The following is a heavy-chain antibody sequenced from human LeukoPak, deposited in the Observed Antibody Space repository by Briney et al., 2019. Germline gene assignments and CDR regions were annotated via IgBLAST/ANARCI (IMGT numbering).Heavy chain of an antibody. V-gene: IGHV4-4*02. CDR3: SRENGAFSPLGY. Sequence: PSGTLSLSCGVSGVSISNTNLWSWVRQPPGQGLGWIGEIALTGLTHYNPSLESRVTLSLDKSKNQLSLNLTSVTAADTDVYYCSRENGAFSPLGYWGQGTLVTVLS. CDR2: IALTGLT. J-gene: IGHJ4*02. CDR1: GVSISNTNL. D-gene: IGHD2-8*01.